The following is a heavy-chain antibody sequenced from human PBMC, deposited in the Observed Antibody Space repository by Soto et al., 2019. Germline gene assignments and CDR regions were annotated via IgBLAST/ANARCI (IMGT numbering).Heavy chain of an antibody. CDR2: IIPIFGTA. J-gene: IGHJ6*02. CDR3: ARISGSYSISSYYYGMDV. CDR1: GGTFSSYA. Sequence: SVKVSCKASGGTFSSYAISWVRQAPGQGLEWMGGIIPIFGTANYAQKFQGRVTITADESTSTAYMELSSLRSEDTAVYYCARISGSYSISSYYYGMDVWGQGTTVTVSS. V-gene: IGHV1-69*13. D-gene: IGHD1-26*01.